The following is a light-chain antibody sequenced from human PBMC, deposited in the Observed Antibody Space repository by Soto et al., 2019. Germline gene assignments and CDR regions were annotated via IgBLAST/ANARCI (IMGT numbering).Light chain of an antibody. CDR2: QDS. V-gene: IGLV3-1*01. CDR1: KLGDKY. J-gene: IGLJ2*01. CDR3: QAWDSSTVV. Sequence: SYELTQPPSVSGSPGQTASITCSGDKLGDKYACWYQQKPGQSPVLVIYQDSKRPSGIPERFSGSNSGNTATLSISGTQAMDEADYSCQAWDSSTVVFGGGTQLTVL.